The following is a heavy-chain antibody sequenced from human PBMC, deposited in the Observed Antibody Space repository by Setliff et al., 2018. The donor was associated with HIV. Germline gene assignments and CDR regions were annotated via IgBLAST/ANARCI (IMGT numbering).Heavy chain of an antibody. D-gene: IGHD3-10*01. J-gene: IGHJ4*02. CDR1: SYSISSGYY. Sequence: SETLSLTCAVSSYSISSGYYWGWIRQPPGRGLEWIGNIYHSGSTYYNPSLKSRVTISVDTSKNQFSLKLSSVTAADTAVYYCARVQVSGTYPIDYWGQGTLVTVSS. V-gene: IGHV4-38-2*01. CDR3: ARVQVSGTYPIDY. CDR2: IYHSGST.